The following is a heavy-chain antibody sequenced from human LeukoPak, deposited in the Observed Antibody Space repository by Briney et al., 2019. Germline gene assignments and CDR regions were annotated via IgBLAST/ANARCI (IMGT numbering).Heavy chain of an antibody. CDR2: IYYGGST. CDR3: ARGSGPDYFDY. J-gene: IGHJ4*02. D-gene: IGHD1-14*01. V-gene: IGHV4-59*08. CDR1: GGSISSYY. Sequence: PSETLSLTCIVSGGSISSYYWSWIRQPPGKGLEWIVYIYYGGSTNHNPSLKSRGTISVDTSKNEFSLKLSSVTAADTAVYYCARGSGPDYFDYWGQGTLVTVST.